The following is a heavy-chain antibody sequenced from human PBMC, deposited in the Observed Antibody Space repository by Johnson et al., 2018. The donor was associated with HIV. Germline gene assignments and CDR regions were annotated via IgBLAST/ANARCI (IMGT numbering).Heavy chain of an antibody. J-gene: IGHJ3*02. CDR1: GFTVSSNY. CDR2: IYSGGST. D-gene: IGHD1-20*01. CDR3: ARDYRDLTGSSSPSYAFEI. Sequence: SLRLSCAASGFTVSSNYMIWVRQAPGKGLEWVSVIYSGGSTYYADSVKGRFTISRDNSKNTLYLQMNSLRADDTAVYYCARDYRDLTGSSSPSYAFEIWGQGTMVTVSS. V-gene: IGHV3-53*01.